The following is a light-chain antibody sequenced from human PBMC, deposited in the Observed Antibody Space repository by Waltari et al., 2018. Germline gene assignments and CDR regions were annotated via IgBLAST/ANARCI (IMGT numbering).Light chain of an antibody. CDR1: QSLVYSDGNTY. V-gene: IGKV2-30*01. Sequence: VGLTQSPLSLPVTPGQPASISCSPCQSLVYSDGNTYLNWFQQRPGKSPRRLLYKISNRDSGVPDRFSGSGSGTDFTLKISRVEAEDVGIYYCMHGGHWPYTFGQGTKLEIE. J-gene: IGKJ2*01. CDR2: KIS. CDR3: MHGGHWPYT.